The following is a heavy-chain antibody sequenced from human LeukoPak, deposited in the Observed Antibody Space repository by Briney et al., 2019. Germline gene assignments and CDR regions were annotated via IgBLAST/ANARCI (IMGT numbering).Heavy chain of an antibody. V-gene: IGHV2-5*02. D-gene: IGHD1-14*01. CDR3: AHRRGGYNWNHGDFDY. CDR2: IYCDDDK. CDR1: GFPLSTTGVG. J-gene: IGHJ4*02. Sequence: SGPTLVHPTPALALTCTFSGFPLSTTGVGVGLIRQSPVKALEWLALIYCDDDKRYSPSLKNRLTITKADSKNLVVLTMTNVDPVDTATYYCAHRRGGYNWNHGDFDYWGQGTLVTVSS.